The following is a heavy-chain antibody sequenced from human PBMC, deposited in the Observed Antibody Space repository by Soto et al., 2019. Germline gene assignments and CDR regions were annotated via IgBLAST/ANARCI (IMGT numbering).Heavy chain of an antibody. J-gene: IGHJ1*01. CDR3: TTARGTYGAEYFQH. CDR2: IKSKTDGGTT. Sequence: SLRLSCAASGFTFTNAWMSWVRQAPGKGLEWVGRIKSKTDGGTTDYAAPVKGRFTISRDDSKNTLYLQMNSLKTEDTAVYYCTTARGTYGAEYFQHWGQGTLVTVYS. D-gene: IGHD4-17*01. V-gene: IGHV3-15*01. CDR1: GFTFTNAW.